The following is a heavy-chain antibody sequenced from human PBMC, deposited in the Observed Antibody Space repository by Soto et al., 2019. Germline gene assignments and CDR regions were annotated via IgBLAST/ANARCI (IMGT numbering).Heavy chain of an antibody. V-gene: IGHV4-4*07. J-gene: IGHJ4*02. CDR2: IYTSGST. CDR1: GGSISNYY. Sequence: PSETLSLTCTVSGGSISNYYWSWIRQPAGKGLEWIGRIYTSGSTDYNPSLKSRVTMSVDTSKNQFSLRLSSVTAADTAVYYCARGNCTSTSCYPSDYWGQGALVTVSS. D-gene: IGHD2-2*01. CDR3: ARGNCTSTSCYPSDY.